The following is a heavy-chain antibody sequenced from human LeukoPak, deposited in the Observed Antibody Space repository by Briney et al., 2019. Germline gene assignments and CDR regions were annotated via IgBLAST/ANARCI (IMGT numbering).Heavy chain of an antibody. Sequence: GGSLRLSCAASAFTFSGFGMHWVPQTPGKGLEWVAVVWSDGRTKYYADSVEGRFTISRDNSKNTLYLEMNSLRAEDTAVYYCTRDSSSREFDQSGQGTLVTVSS. CDR1: AFTFSGFG. V-gene: IGHV3-33*01. CDR2: VWSDGRTK. J-gene: IGHJ4*02. CDR3: TRDSSSREFDQ. D-gene: IGHD6-6*01.